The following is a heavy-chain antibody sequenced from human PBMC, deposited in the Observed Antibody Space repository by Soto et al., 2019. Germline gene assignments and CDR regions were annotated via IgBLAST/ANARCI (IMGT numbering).Heavy chain of an antibody. V-gene: IGHV4-59*01. J-gene: IGHJ4*02. CDR3: ARGIEEQLGRSYFDY. Sequence: SETLSLTCTVSGGSISSYYWSWIRQPPGKGLEWIGYIYYSGSTNYNPSLKSRVTISVDTSKNQFSLKLSSVTAADTAVYYCARGIEEQLGRSYFDYWGQGTLVTVSS. CDR2: IYYSGST. D-gene: IGHD6-13*01. CDR1: GGSISSYY.